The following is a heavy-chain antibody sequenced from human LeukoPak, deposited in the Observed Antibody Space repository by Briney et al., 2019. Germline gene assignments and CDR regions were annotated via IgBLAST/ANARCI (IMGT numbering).Heavy chain of an antibody. CDR1: GFTFSNYW. Sequence: RAGGSLRLSCAASGFTFSNYWVHWVRHAPGKGLVWFSRINPDGSTINYEDSVKGRFTISRDNAKNTLYLQMNSLRVEDTAVYYCARGVNGDSRFDPWGQGTLVTVSS. CDR3: ARGVNGDSRFDP. CDR2: INPDGSTI. V-gene: IGHV3-74*01. D-gene: IGHD4-17*01. J-gene: IGHJ5*02.